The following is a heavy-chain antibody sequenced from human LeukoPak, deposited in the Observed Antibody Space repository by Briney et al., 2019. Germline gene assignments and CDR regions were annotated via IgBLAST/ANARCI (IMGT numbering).Heavy chain of an antibody. V-gene: IGHV3-48*01. CDR3: AREREHDYGTDY. CDR2: ISSSGRPI. D-gene: IGHD4-17*01. CDR1: GFTFTSYS. Sequence: GGSLRLSCAASGFTFTSYSMNRVRQAPGKGLEWVSYISSSGRPIYYADSVKGRFTISRDNAKNSLYLQMNSLRAEDTAVYYCAREREHDYGTDYWGQGTLVTVSS. J-gene: IGHJ4*02.